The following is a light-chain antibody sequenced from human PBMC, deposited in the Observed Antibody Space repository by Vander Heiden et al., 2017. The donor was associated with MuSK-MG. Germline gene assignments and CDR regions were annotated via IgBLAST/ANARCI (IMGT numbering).Light chain of an antibody. Sequence: IVITPSPDSLAVSLGERATINCKSSQSVLYSSNSKNYLAWYQLRPGLPPKLLMYWASTRESGVPDRFSGSGSGTDFTLTISSLQAEDVTVYYCQQDQGTAYSFGPGTKLKIK. J-gene: IGKJ2*03. CDR3: QQDQGTAYS. CDR1: QSVLYSSNSKNY. CDR2: WAS. V-gene: IGKV4-1*01.